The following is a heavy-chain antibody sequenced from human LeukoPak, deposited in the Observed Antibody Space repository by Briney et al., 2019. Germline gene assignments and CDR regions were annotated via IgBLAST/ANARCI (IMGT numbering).Heavy chain of an antibody. D-gene: IGHD2-8*02. Sequence: GGSLRLSCAAPGFTFSSYAMHWVRQALGKGLEWVAVISYDGSNKYYADSVKGRFTISRDNSKNTLYLQMSSLRAEDTDVYYCAKEGEYSTGYYYFDCWGQGTLVTVSS. CDR1: GFTFSSYA. V-gene: IGHV3-30-3*01. CDR2: ISYDGSNK. J-gene: IGHJ4*02. CDR3: AKEGEYSTGYYYFDC.